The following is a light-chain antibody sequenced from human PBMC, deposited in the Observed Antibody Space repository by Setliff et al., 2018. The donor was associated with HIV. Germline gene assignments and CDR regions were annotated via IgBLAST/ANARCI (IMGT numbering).Light chain of an antibody. CDR1: SSDVGGYNY. Sequence: QSVLTQPASVSGSPGQSITISCTGTSSDVGGYNYVSWYQQHPGKAPKLIIYDVSSRPSGVSNRFSGSKSANTASLTISGLQAEDEADYYCSSFTSSSTYGSYTSSSTYVFGIGTKVTVL. J-gene: IGLJ1*01. CDR3: SSFTSSSTYGSYTSSSTYV. CDR2: DVS. V-gene: IGLV2-14*03.